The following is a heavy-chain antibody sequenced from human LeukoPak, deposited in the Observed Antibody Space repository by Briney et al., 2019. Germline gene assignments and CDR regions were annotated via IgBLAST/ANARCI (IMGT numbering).Heavy chain of an antibody. D-gene: IGHD3-3*01. CDR3: TTVSRRFLEWSLYYYYYMDV. CDR2: IKSKTDGGTT. Sequence: GGSLRLSCAASGFTFSNAWMSWVRQAPGKGLEWVGHIKSKTDGGTTDYAAPVKGRFTISRDDSKNTLYLQMNSLKTEDTAVYYCTTVSRRFLEWSLYYYYYMDVWGKGTTVTVSS. CDR1: GFTFSNAW. J-gene: IGHJ6*03. V-gene: IGHV3-15*01.